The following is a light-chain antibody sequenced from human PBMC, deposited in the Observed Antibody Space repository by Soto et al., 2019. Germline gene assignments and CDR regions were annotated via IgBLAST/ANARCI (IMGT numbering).Light chain of an antibody. CDR2: DVG. Sequence: QSVLTQPASVSGSPGQSITISCTGTSSDVGGYNYVSWHQQHPGKAPKLMIYDVGNRPSGVSNRFSGSKSGNTASLTISGLQAEDEADYYCSSYSSSSTYVFGTGTKVTVL. CDR3: SSYSSSSTYV. J-gene: IGLJ1*01. CDR1: SSDVGGYNY. V-gene: IGLV2-14*01.